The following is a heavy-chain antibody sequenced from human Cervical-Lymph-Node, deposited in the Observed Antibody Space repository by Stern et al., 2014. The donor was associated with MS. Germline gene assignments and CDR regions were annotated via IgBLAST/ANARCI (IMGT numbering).Heavy chain of an antibody. Sequence: VQLVQSGTEVKKPGASVKVSCKASGDTFGSYGVNWVRQAPGQRLEWLGWISGYNGNTNYAQRLQGRVTLTTDTSTTTAYMELRSLRSDDTAVYYCAIMGTNGIDVWGQGTTVTVSS. CDR1: GDTFGSYG. CDR2: ISGYNGNT. CDR3: AIMGTNGIDV. V-gene: IGHV1-18*01. D-gene: IGHD5-18*01. J-gene: IGHJ6*02.